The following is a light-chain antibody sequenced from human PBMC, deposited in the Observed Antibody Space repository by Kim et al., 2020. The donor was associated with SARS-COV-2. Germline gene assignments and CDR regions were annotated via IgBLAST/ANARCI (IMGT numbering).Light chain of an antibody. Sequence: QSALTQPASVSGSPGHSITISCTGTSSNIGSYNYVSWYQQHSGRASKLMIYHVNKRHSGVSNRFSGSESGNTASLTISGLQAEGEDDYYCSSFTTTSRMVFGGGTQMTVL. CDR3: SSFTTTSRMV. CDR1: SSNIGSYNY. CDR2: HVN. V-gene: IGLV2-14*03. J-gene: IGLJ3*02.